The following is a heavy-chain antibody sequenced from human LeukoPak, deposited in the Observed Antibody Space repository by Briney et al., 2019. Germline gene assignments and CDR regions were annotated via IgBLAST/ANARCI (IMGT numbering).Heavy chain of an antibody. CDR2: IIPIFGTA. J-gene: IGHJ4*02. Sequence: ASVKVSCKASGGTFSSYAISWVRQAPGQGLEWMGGIIPIFGTANYAQKFQGRVTITADESTSTAYMELSSLRSEDTAVYFCTRGSYYYDSSGYNLDYWGQGALVTVSS. CDR3: TRGSYYYDSSGYNLDY. CDR1: GGTFSSYA. D-gene: IGHD3-22*01. V-gene: IGHV1-69*13.